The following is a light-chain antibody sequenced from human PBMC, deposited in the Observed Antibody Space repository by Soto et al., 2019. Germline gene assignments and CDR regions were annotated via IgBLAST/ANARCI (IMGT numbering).Light chain of an antibody. CDR3: QQYGGSPFT. V-gene: IGKV1-5*03. Sequence: DIQMTQSPSTLSGSVGDRVTITCRASQTISSWLAWYQQKPGKAPKLLIYKASTFKSGVPSRFSGSGSGTEFTLTISSLQPDDFATYYCQQYGGSPFTFGPGTKVDIK. J-gene: IGKJ3*01. CDR1: QTISSW. CDR2: KAS.